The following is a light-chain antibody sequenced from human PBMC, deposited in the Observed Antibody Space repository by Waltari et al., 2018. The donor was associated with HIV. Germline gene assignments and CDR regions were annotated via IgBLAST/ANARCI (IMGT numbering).Light chain of an antibody. J-gene: IGKJ4*01. CDR3: QQSYSTPLT. CDR1: QSISSY. V-gene: IGKV1-39*01. Sequence: DIQMTQSPSSLSPSVGDRVTITCRASQSISSYLNWDQQKPGKAPKLLIYAASSLQSGVPSRFSGSGSGTDFTLTISSLQPEDFATYYCQQSYSTPLTFGGGTKVEIK. CDR2: AAS.